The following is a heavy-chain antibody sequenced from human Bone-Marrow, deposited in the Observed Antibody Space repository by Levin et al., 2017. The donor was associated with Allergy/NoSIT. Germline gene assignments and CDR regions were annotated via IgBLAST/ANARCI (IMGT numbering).Heavy chain of an antibody. Sequence: PGGSLRLSCAASGFIFNNYWMTWVRQAPGKGLERVANIKKDGSGKYYVDSVKGRFTISRDNAMNSLYLQMSSLRVEDTAVYYCARGVFTTGYYPDYFDYWGQGTLVTVSS. CDR1: GFIFNNYW. V-gene: IGHV3-7*01. D-gene: IGHD1-26*01. CDR2: IKKDGSGK. CDR3: ARGVFTTGYYPDYFDY. J-gene: IGHJ4*02.